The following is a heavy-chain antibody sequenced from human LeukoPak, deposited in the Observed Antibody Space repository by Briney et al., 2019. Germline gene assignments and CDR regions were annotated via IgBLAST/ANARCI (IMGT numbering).Heavy chain of an antibody. Sequence: ASVKVSCKASGYTFTGYYIHWVRQAPRQGLEWMGWLNPKSGGTNYAQNFQGRVTMTRDTIINTAYMELSRLRSDDTAVYYCARNDWNDPWFDPWGQGTLVTVSS. CDR1: GYTFTGYY. V-gene: IGHV1-2*02. J-gene: IGHJ5*02. CDR3: ARNDWNDPWFDP. CDR2: LNPKSGGT. D-gene: IGHD1-1*01.